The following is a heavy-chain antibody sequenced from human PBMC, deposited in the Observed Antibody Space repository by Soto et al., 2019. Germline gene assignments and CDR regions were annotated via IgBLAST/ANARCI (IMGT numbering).Heavy chain of an antibody. CDR1: GYTFTYYE. Sequence: ASVKVSCKASGYTFTYYEITWVRQAPGQGLEWMGWISAYSGNTNYAQKLQGRLTMTTDTSTNTAYMELRSLRSDDTAVYYCARVVKAGDYGDYGRYYFDYWGHGTLVTVSS. J-gene: IGHJ4*01. CDR3: ARVVKAGDYGDYGRYYFDY. CDR2: ISAYSGNT. V-gene: IGHV1-18*04. D-gene: IGHD4-17*01.